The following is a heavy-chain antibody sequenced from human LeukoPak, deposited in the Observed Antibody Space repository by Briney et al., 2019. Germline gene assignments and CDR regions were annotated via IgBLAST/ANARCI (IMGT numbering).Heavy chain of an antibody. CDR2: IDPSDSYT. CDR1: GYSFTSYF. V-gene: IGHV5-10-1*01. Sequence: GQSLTISCKGSGYSFTSYFISWVRQMPGKGLEWMGRIDPSDSYTNYSPSFQGHVTIYPDKSISNVYLRCSNLPASDPALPYCARHSAGIVVARKWGQGTLVTV. J-gene: IGHJ4*02. CDR3: ARHSAGIVVARK. D-gene: IGHD6-19*01.